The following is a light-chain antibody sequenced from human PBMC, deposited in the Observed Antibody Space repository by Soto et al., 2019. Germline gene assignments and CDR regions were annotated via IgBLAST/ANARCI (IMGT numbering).Light chain of an antibody. J-gene: IGLJ2*01. CDR1: SSDVGGYNS. CDR3: SSYTTSGSLV. Sequence: QSALTQPASVSGSPGQSITISCTGTSSDVGGYNSVSWYQQHPGKAPKLMIYDVSNRPSGVSNRFSGSKSGNTASLTISGRQAEGEDDYYCSSYTTSGSLVFGGGTKVTVL. CDR2: DVS. V-gene: IGLV2-14*01.